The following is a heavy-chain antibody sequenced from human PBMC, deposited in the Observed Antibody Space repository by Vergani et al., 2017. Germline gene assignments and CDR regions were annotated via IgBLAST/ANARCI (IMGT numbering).Heavy chain of an antibody. V-gene: IGHV4-59*01. D-gene: IGHD6-25*01. J-gene: IGHJ3*02. CDR3: ARDRKAGAFDI. CDR2: IYYSGST. CDR1: GGSISSYY. Sequence: QEQLQESGPGLVKPSETLSLTCTVSGGSISSYYWSWIRQPPGKGLEWIGYIYYSGSTNYNPSLKSRVTISVDTSKNQFSLKLSSVTAAETAVYYCARDRKAGAFDIWGQGTMVTVSS.